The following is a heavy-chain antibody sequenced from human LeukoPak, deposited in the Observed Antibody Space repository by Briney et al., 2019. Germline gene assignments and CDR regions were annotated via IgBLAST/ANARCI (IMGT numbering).Heavy chain of an antibody. CDR2: ISSSSSYI. CDR3: ARNGIAAAGHVVTANHWFDS. J-gene: IGHJ5*01. D-gene: IGHD6-13*01. V-gene: IGHV3-21*01. Sequence: GGSLRLSCAASGFNFSSYSMNWVRQAPGKGLEWVSSISSSSSYIYYADSVKGRFTISRDNAKNSLYLQMNSLRAEDTAVYYCARNGIAAAGHVVTANHWFDSWGQGTLVTVSS. CDR1: GFNFSSYS.